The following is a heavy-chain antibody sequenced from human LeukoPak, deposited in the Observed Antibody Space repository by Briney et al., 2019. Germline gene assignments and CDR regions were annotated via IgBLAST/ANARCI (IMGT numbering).Heavy chain of an antibody. J-gene: IGHJ4*02. CDR3: ARDYYDSSGYYSGDY. CDR2: IIPIFGTA. CDR1: GGTFGSYA. V-gene: IGHV1-69*13. Sequence: ASVKVSCKASGGTFGSYAISWVRQAPGQGLEWMGGIIPIFGTANYAQKFQGRVTITADESTSTAYMELSSLRSEDTAVYYCARDYYDSSGYYSGDYWGQGTLVTVSS. D-gene: IGHD3-22*01.